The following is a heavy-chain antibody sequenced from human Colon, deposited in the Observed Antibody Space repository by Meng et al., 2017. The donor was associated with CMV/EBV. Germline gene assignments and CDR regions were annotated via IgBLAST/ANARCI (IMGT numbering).Heavy chain of an antibody. D-gene: IGHD5-18*01. CDR3: ARERSFAYYTLDH. V-gene: IGHV1-3*01. Sequence: ASGYTFTSYARHWVRQAPGQRLEWMGWINPGNGNTKYSQKFQGRVTIASDTSARTAYMELSSLRSEDTAVYYCARERSFAYYTLDHWGQGTLVTVSS. CDR1: GYTFTSYA. CDR2: INPGNGNT. J-gene: IGHJ4*02.